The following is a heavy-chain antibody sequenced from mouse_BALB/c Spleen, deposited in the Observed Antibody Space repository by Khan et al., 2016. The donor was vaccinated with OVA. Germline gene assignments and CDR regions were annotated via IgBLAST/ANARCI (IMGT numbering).Heavy chain of an antibody. CDR1: GYTFTSYW. Sequence: QVQLQQSGTELVRPGTSVKLSCKASGYTFTSYWMNWIKQRPEQGLEWIGRIDPYDSDTHYNQKFKDQATLTVDKSSNTAYMQLTSLTSEDSAVYCCARNRCAYWGQGTLVTVSA. CDR3: ARNRCAY. CDR2: IDPYDSDT. V-gene: IGHV1-52*01. J-gene: IGHJ3*01.